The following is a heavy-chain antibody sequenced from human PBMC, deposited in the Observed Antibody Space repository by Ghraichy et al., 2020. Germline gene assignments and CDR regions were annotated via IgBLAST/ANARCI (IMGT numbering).Heavy chain of an antibody. J-gene: IGHJ4*02. V-gene: IGHV3-21*01. CDR2: ISSSSSYI. D-gene: IGHD6-13*01. CDR3: ARVWEQQLVSSDY. CDR1: GFTFSSYS. Sequence: GGSLRLSCAASGFTFSSYSMNWVRQAPGKGLEWVSSISSSSSYIYYADSVKGRFTISRDNAKNSLYLQMNSLRAEDTAVYYCARVWEQQLVSSDYWGQGTLVTVSS.